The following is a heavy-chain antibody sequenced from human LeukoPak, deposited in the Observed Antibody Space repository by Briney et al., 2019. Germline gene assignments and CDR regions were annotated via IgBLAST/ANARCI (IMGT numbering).Heavy chain of an antibody. V-gene: IGHV4-61*08. Sequence: SETLSLTCTVSGGSISSGGYHWSWIRQHPGKGLEWIGYIYYSGSTNYNPSLKSRVTISVDTSKNQFSLKLSSVTAADTVVYYCARPAVAGTYYYFDYWGQGTLVTVSS. CDR3: ARPAVAGTYYYFDY. J-gene: IGHJ4*02. CDR1: GGSISSGGYH. CDR2: IYYSGST. D-gene: IGHD6-19*01.